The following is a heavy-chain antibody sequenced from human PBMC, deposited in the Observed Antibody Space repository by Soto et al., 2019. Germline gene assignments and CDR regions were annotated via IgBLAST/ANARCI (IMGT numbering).Heavy chain of an antibody. CDR1: GGTFRSYA. V-gene: IGHV1-69*01. J-gene: IGHJ3*01. Sequence: QVQLVQSGAEVKKPGSSVKVSCKASGGTFRSYAISWVRQAPGQGLEWMGGIIPFLGTPIYTQKFQGRVTITADESTATAFMEVRSLRAADTATYYCAGHCSGGGCHVSALDTWGQGTMVIVSS. CDR2: IIPFLGTP. D-gene: IGHD2-15*01. CDR3: AGHCSGGGCHVSALDT.